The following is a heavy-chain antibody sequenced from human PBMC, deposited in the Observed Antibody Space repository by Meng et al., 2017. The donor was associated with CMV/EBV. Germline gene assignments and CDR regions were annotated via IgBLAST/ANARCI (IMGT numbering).Heavy chain of an antibody. CDR1: GYTFTNYN. V-gene: IGHV3-23*01. J-gene: IGHJ2*01. Sequence: CTASGYTFTNYNLNWVRQTPGKELEWVSRIIPNGGVTDYADSVKGRFTISSDNSKNTVYLQMNSLRVEDTAIYFCAKDFSGWGSFDLWGRGTLVTVSS. CDR3: AKDFSGWGSFDL. D-gene: IGHD2-21*01. CDR2: IIPNGGVT.